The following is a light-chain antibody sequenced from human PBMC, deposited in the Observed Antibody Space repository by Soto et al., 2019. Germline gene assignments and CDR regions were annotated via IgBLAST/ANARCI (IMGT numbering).Light chain of an antibody. J-gene: IGKJ4*01. V-gene: IGKV1-39*01. Sequence: DIQMTQSPSSLSASVGDIVTITFRASQSISTYLIWYQQKPGKAPKLLIYATSSLQSGVPSRFSGSGSGTDFTLTISNLQPEDFATYYCQQTSSTPTFGGGTKVDIK. CDR1: QSISTY. CDR2: ATS. CDR3: QQTSSTPT.